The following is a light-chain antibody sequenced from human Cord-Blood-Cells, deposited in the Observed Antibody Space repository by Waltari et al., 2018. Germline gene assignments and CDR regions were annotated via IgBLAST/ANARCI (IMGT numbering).Light chain of an antibody. Sequence: QSALTQPASVSGSPGQSITISCTGTSSDVGGSNYVSWYQQHPGKAPKLMSYDVSNRPSGVSNRFSGSKSGNTASLTISGLQAEDEADYYGSSYTSSSTLVFGTGTKVTVL. CDR3: SSYTSSSTLV. J-gene: IGLJ1*01. CDR2: DVS. CDR1: SSDVGGSNY. V-gene: IGLV2-14*01.